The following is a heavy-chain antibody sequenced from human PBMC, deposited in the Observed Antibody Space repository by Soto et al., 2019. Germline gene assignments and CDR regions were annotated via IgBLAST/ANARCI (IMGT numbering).Heavy chain of an antibody. V-gene: IGHV3-23*01. CDR2: ITGSSSST. CDR1: AFTCGIYS. D-gene: IGHD4-17*01. J-gene: IGHJ3*01. Sequence: GGSLRLSFTASAFTCGIYSMNWVRPAPGTGLEWLSSITGSSSSTYYADSVKGRFTMSRDNATNTLSLQMNSLRAEDTAVYYCTKDRGSGNYGMNAFDVWGHGTMVTVSS. CDR3: TKDRGSGNYGMNAFDV.